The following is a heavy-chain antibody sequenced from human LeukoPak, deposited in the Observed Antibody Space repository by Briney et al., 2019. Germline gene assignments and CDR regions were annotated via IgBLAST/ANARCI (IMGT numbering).Heavy chain of an antibody. J-gene: IGHJ5*02. CDR2: ITPIINSA. CDR3: TRVNLRGSQYNWFDP. CDR1: GGTFRSHI. V-gene: IGHV1-69*08. Sequence: SVKVSCKTSGGTFRSHIFSWVRQAPGQELEWMGRITPIINSAKYAQKFRDRLTITADTSTGTAYMELSSLTSEDTALYYCTRVNLRGSQYNWFDPWGQGTLVTVSS. D-gene: IGHD1-26*01.